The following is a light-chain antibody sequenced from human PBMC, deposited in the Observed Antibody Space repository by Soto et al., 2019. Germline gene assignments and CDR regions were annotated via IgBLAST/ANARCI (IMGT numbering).Light chain of an antibody. CDR3: QQYDNRPPGT. Sequence: EIVMTQSPATLSVSPGERATLSCRASQSVSSNLAWYQQKPGQAPRLLIYDASTRATGIPGRFSGSGSGTEFTLTISSLQSEDFAIYYCQQYDNRPPGTFGQGTKVEIK. J-gene: IGKJ1*01. V-gene: IGKV3-15*01. CDR1: QSVSSN. CDR2: DAS.